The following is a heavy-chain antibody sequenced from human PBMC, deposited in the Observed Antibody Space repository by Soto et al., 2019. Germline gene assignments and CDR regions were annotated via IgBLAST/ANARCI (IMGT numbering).Heavy chain of an antibody. V-gene: IGHV3-33*01. CDR3: ATVDNYYGSVF. J-gene: IGHJ4*02. Sequence: QVQLVESGGGVVQPGTSLRLSCAASGSTFSNYGMHWVRQAPGKGLEWVAVVWYDGTTKFYPDSVKGRFTISRDNSNNTLYLQVNSRRVEDTAVYYCATVDNYYGSVFWGQGTLVTVSS. CDR1: GSTFSNYG. D-gene: IGHD3-10*01. CDR2: VWYDGTTK.